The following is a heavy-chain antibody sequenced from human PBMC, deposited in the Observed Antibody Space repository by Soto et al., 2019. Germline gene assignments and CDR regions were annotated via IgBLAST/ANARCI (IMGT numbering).Heavy chain of an antibody. D-gene: IGHD6-6*01. CDR2: IYWNDDK. Sequence: SGPTLVNPTQTLTLTCTFSGFSLSTSGVGVGWIRQPPGKALEWLALIYWNDDKRYSPSLKSRLTITKDTSKNQVVLTMTNMDPVDTATYYCAHRRTIAGSSFGLYYFDYWGQGTLVTVSS. V-gene: IGHV2-5*01. CDR1: GFSLSTSGVG. CDR3: AHRRTIAGSSFGLYYFDY. J-gene: IGHJ4*02.